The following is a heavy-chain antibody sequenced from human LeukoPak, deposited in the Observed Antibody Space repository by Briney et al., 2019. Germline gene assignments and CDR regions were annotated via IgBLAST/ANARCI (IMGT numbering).Heavy chain of an antibody. Sequence: PSETLSLTCTVSGGSISSYYWSWIRQPAGKGLEWIGRIYTSGSTNYNPSLKSRVTMSVDTSKNQFSLKLSSVTAADTAVYYCARLTYDSSGYYYPFYFDYWGQGTLVTVSS. CDR2: IYTSGST. V-gene: IGHV4-4*07. J-gene: IGHJ4*02. CDR1: GGSISSYY. CDR3: ARLTYDSSGYYYPFYFDY. D-gene: IGHD3-22*01.